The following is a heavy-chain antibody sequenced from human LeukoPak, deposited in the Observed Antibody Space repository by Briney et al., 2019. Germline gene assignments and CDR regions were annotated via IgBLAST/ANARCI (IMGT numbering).Heavy chain of an antibody. Sequence: PGGSLRLSCAASGFTFSSYSMNWVRQAPGKGLEWVSYISSSSSTIYYADSVKGRFTISRDNAKNSLYLQMNSLRAEDTAVYYCARDQAKVPPYYWGQGTLVTVSS. CDR1: GFTFSSYS. CDR3: ARDQAKVPPYY. J-gene: IGHJ4*02. CDR2: ISSSSSTI. V-gene: IGHV3-48*01.